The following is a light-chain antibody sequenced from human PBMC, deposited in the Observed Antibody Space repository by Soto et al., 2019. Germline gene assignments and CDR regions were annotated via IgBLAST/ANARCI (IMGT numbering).Light chain of an antibody. V-gene: IGLV1-51*02. Sequence: QSVLTQPPSVSAAPGQKVTISCSGSSSNIGNNYVSWYQQLPGTAPKLLIYENNKRPSGIPDRFSGSKSGTSATLGITGLQTGDEDDYYCGTWDSSLSAVFGGGTKLTVL. J-gene: IGLJ2*01. CDR2: ENN. CDR1: SSNIGNNY. CDR3: GTWDSSLSAV.